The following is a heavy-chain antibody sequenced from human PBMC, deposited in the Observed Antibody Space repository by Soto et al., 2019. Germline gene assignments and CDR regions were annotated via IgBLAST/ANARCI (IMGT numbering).Heavy chain of an antibody. CDR1: GFTFSRHT. CDR3: ARDRLRLGELSLLGYFDY. CDR2: ISYDGSNK. D-gene: IGHD3-16*02. V-gene: IGHV3-30*04. Sequence: QVQLEESGGGVVQPGRSLRLSCAASGFTFSRHTMHWVRQAPGKGLEWVASISYDGSNKYYADSVKGRFTISRDNFTNTLSVQMDSLRAEDTAVYYCARDRLRLGELSLLGYFDYWGQGTLVTVSS. J-gene: IGHJ4*02.